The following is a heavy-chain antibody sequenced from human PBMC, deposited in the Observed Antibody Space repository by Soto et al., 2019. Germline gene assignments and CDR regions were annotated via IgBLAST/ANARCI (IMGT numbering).Heavy chain of an antibody. Sequence: PGGSLRLSWAASGFAVGNDAIIWVRQTPGKGLQWVAVISFEGSHKYYADSVKGRFTVSRDNPKNTVSLQMDSLTVEDSALYYCVRAAGIAAAGSSQGVLW. CDR1: GFAVGNDA. J-gene: IGHJ2*01. CDR3: VRAAGIAAAGSSQGVL. CDR2: ISFEGSHK. D-gene: IGHD6-13*01. V-gene: IGHV3-30-3*01.